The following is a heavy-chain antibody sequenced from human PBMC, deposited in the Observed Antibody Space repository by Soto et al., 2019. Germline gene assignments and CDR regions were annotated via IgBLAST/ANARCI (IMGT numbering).Heavy chain of an antibody. CDR2: INPNSGGT. D-gene: IGHD3-3*01. CDR3: ARVQLRFLEWLLSSRWGMDV. J-gene: IGHJ6*02. CDR1: GYTFTGYY. V-gene: IGHV1-2*02. Sequence: QVQLVQSGAEVKKPGASVKVSCKASGYTFTGYYMHWVRQAPGQGLEWMGWINPNSGGTNYAQKFKGRVNMTRDSSISTAYMELSRLRSDDTAVYYCARVQLRFLEWLLSSRWGMDVWGQGTTVTVSS.